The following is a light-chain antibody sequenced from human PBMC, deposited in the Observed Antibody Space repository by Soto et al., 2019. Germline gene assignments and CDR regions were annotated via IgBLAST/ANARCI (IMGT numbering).Light chain of an antibody. CDR1: SSDIGGYNY. CDR2: DVS. CDR3: SSYTISSTLV. V-gene: IGLV2-14*03. Sequence: QSALTQPASVSGSPGQSITISCTGTSSDIGGYNYVSWYQQHPGKAPKFMIYDVSNRPSGVSNRFSGSKSGNTASLTISGLQAEDEADYYCSSYTISSTLVFGTGTKVTVL. J-gene: IGLJ1*01.